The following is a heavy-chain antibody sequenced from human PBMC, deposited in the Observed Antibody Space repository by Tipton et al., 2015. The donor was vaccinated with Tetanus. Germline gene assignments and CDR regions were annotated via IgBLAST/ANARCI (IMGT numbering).Heavy chain of an antibody. CDR3: VRDGGSSGWLAY. V-gene: IGHV3-53*01. J-gene: IGHJ4*02. CDR1: GFPFTTYG. CDR2: MYSGGDT. Sequence: SLRLSCAASGFPFTTYGMTWVRQAPGKGLEWVSVMYSGGDTYYVDSVKGRFSISRDNAKNTLYLQMNSLRVEDTAVYYCVRDGGSSGWLAYWGQGTLVTVSS. D-gene: IGHD6-19*01.